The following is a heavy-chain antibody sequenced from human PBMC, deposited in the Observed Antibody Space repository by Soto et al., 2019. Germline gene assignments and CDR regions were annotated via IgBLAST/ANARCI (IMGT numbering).Heavy chain of an antibody. CDR3: ARSLQQLVRNWFDP. V-gene: IGHV1-3*01. Sequence: GASVKVSCKASGYTFTIYAMHWVRQAPGQRLEWMGWINAGNGNTKYSQKFQGRVTITRDTSASTAYMELSSLRSEDTAVYYCARSLQQLVRNWFDPWGQGTLVTVSS. J-gene: IGHJ5*02. CDR1: GYTFTIYA. D-gene: IGHD6-13*01. CDR2: INAGNGNT.